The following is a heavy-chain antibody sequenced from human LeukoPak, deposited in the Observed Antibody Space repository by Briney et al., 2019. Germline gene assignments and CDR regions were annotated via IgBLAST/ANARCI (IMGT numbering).Heavy chain of an antibody. CDR2: ISTRTI. D-gene: IGHD3-9*01. V-gene: IGHV3-48*02. CDR1: GFTFSSYS. CDR3: ARDIDWGFDR. Sequence: GGSLRLSCAASGFTFSSYSMNWVRQAPGKGLEWVSYISTRTISYADSVKGRFTISRDNAKNSVYLQMNSLRDEDTAVYFCARDIDWGFDRWGQGTLVTLSS. J-gene: IGHJ4*02.